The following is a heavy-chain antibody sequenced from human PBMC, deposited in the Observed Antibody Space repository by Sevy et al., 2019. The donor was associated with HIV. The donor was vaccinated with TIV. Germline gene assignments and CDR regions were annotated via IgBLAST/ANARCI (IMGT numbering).Heavy chain of an antibody. D-gene: IGHD3-10*01. J-gene: IGHJ4*02. CDR3: ASMTYYYGSGSYPIDY. CDR1: GGSISSGDYY. Sequence: SETLSLTCTVSGGSISSGDYYWSWIRQPPGKGLEWIGYIYYSGSTYYNPSLKSRVTISVDTSKNQFSLKLSSVTAADTAVYYCASMTYYYGSGSYPIDYWGRGTLVTVSS. V-gene: IGHV4-30-4*01. CDR2: IYYSGST.